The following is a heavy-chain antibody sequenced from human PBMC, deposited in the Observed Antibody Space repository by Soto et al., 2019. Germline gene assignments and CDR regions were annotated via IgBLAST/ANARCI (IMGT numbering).Heavy chain of an antibody. CDR1: GGSVSSGSYY. V-gene: IGHV4-61*01. Sequence: SETLSLTCTVSGGSVSSGSYYWSWIQQPPGKGLEWIGYIYYSGSTNYNPSLKSRVTISVDTSKNQFSLKLSSVTAADTAVYYCARDGDYYDSSGYYGPGTYFDYWGQGTLVTVSS. CDR2: IYYSGST. CDR3: ARDGDYYDSSGYYGPGTYFDY. J-gene: IGHJ4*02. D-gene: IGHD3-22*01.